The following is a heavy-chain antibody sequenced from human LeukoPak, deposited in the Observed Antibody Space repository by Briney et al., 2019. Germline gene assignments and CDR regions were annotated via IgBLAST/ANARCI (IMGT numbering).Heavy chain of an antibody. J-gene: IGHJ2*01. D-gene: IGHD1-26*01. Sequence: PSETLSLTCTVSGGSISSYYWSWIRQPPGKGLEWIGYIYYSGSTNYNPSLKSRVTISVDTSKNQFSLKLSSVTAADTAVYYCARARYSGSYYPWYFDLWGRGTLVTVSS. CDR1: GGSISSYY. CDR2: IYYSGST. V-gene: IGHV4-59*01. CDR3: ARARYSGSYYPWYFDL.